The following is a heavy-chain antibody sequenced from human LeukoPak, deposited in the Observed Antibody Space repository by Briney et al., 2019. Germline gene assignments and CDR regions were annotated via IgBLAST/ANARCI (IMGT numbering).Heavy chain of an antibody. CDR1: GFTFSSYE. Sequence: PGGSLRLSCAASGFTFSSYEMNWVRQAPGKGLEWVSYISSSGSTIYYADSVKGRFTTSRDNAKNSLYLQMNSLRAEDTAVYYCARDQIFGVVFPDYWGQGTLVTVSS. J-gene: IGHJ4*02. V-gene: IGHV3-48*03. D-gene: IGHD3-3*01. CDR2: ISSSGSTI. CDR3: ARDQIFGVVFPDY.